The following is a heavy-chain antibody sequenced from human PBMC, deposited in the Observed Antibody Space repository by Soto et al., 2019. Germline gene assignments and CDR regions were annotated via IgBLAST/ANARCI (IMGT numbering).Heavy chain of an antibody. CDR3: ARHLYYYGSGSYPGTFDY. CDR1: GGSISSYY. Sequence: SETLSLTCTVSGGSISSYYWSWIRQPPGKGLEWIGYIYYSGSTNYNPSLKSRVTISVDTSKNQFSLKLSSVTAADTAVYYCARHLYYYGSGSYPGTFDYWGQGTLVTVSS. J-gene: IGHJ4*02. D-gene: IGHD3-10*01. V-gene: IGHV4-59*08. CDR2: IYYSGST.